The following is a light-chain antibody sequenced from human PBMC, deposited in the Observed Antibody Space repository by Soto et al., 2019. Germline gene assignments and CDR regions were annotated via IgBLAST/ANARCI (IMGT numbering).Light chain of an antibody. V-gene: IGLV2-11*01. Sequence: QSVLTQPRSVSGSPGQSVTISCTGTSSDVGDYNYVSWYQQHPGKAPKLIIYDVNERPSGVPDRFSGSKSGNTASLTISGLQADDEADYYCCTYAGSHTWVFGGGTKLTVL. J-gene: IGLJ3*02. CDR3: CTYAGSHTWV. CDR1: SSDVGDYNY. CDR2: DVN.